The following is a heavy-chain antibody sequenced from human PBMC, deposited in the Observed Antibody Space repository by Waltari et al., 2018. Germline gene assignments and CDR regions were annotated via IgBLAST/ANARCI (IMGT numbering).Heavy chain of an antibody. CDR1: RDAVTEHY. V-gene: IGHV1-2*02. J-gene: IGHJ4*02. CDR3: AREYCGGDCRLFDY. CDR2: VNPNGGGT. Sequence: LVQSGAEVMKPGASVRVSCKASRDAVTEHYIHWMRQAPGQGLEWMGWVNPNGGGTSDAQSFAGRITVTWHASITTAYMEFRRLTSGDTAVYFCAREYCGGDCRLFDYWGQGTPVTVSS. D-gene: IGHD2-21*02.